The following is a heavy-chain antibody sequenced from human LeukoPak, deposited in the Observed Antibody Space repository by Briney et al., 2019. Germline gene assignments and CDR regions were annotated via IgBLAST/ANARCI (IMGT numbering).Heavy chain of an antibody. CDR2: SYSGGSR. J-gene: IGHJ4*02. Sequence: PGGSLRLSCAASGFTVSTDHMGWVRQAPGKGLEWVAVSYSGGSRSYAESVKGRFTISRDNSQNTLYLQMNSLRAEDTAVYYCARVWELSFDYWGQGTLVTVSS. V-gene: IGHV3-53*01. D-gene: IGHD1-26*01. CDR3: ARVWELSFDY. CDR1: GFTVSTDH.